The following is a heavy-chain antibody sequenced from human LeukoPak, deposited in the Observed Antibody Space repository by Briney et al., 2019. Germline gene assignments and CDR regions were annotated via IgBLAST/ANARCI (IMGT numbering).Heavy chain of an antibody. CDR1: GFTFSSYG. CDR3: ARDPENMITFGGVTPPD. Sequence: AGGSLRLSCAASGFTFSSYGMHWVRQAPGKGLEWVAVIWYDGSNKYYADSVKGRFTISRDNSKNTLYLQMNSLRAEDTAVYYCARDPENMITFGGVTPPDWGQGTLVTVSS. D-gene: IGHD3-16*01. J-gene: IGHJ4*02. CDR2: IWYDGSNK. V-gene: IGHV3-33*01.